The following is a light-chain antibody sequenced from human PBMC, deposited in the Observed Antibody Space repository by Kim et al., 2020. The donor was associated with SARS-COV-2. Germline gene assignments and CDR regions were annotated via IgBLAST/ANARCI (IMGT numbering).Light chain of an antibody. V-gene: IGKV3-20*01. CDR3: QQYGSSSMYT. CDR1: QSLSSSY. CDR2: GAS. J-gene: IGKJ2*01. Sequence: EIVLTQSPGTLSLSPGERATLSCRANQSLSSSYLAWYQQKPGQAPRLLIYGASSRATGIPDRFSGSGSGADFTLAISRLEPEDFAVYYCQQYGSSSMYTFGQGTKLEI.